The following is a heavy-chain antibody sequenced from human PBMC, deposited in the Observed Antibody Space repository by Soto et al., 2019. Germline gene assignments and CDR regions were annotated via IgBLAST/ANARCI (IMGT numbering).Heavy chain of an antibody. CDR1: GGSFSGYY. CDR3: ALFNSSGYSVDY. CDR2: INHSGST. V-gene: IGHV4-34*01. Sequence: SETLSLTCAVYGGSFSGYYWSWIRQPPGKGLEWIGEINHSGSTNYNPSLKSRVTIPVDTSKNQFSLKLSSVTAADTAVYYCALFNSSGYSVDYWGQGTLVTVSS. J-gene: IGHJ4*02. D-gene: IGHD3-22*01.